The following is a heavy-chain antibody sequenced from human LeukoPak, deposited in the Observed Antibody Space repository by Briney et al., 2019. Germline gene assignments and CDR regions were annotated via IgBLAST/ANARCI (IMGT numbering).Heavy chain of an antibody. CDR2: ISASSIGV. D-gene: IGHD3-16*01. CDR1: GFTFSSFS. J-gene: IGHJ4*02. Sequence: GGSLRLSCAASGFTFSSFSMNWGRQAPGEGREWFSYISASSIGVQYADSVQGRFTISRDNAKTSLYLQMNSLNGEDTAVYYCARDSAYAFDYWGQGTLVTVSS. V-gene: IGHV3-48*01. CDR3: ARDSAYAFDY.